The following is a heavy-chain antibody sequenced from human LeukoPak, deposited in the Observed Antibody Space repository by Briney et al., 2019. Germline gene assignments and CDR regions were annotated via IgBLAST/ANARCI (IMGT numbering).Heavy chain of an antibody. J-gene: IGHJ4*02. V-gene: IGHV3-23*01. Sequence: GGSLRLSCAASGFTFSNYAMSWVRQTPGKGLEWVSGINGGGGTTYYSDSVKGRFAISRDNSKNTLYLQMDSLRDEDTAIYYCAKERFSTSSATEFDYWGRGTLVTVSS. D-gene: IGHD6-13*01. CDR2: INGGGGTT. CDR3: AKERFSTSSATEFDY. CDR1: GFTFSNYA.